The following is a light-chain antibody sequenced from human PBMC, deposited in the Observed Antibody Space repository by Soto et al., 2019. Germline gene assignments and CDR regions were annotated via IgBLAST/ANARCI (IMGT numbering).Light chain of an antibody. CDR3: QQYKGYWT. CDR2: KAS. V-gene: IGKV1-5*03. Sequence: DIQMTQSPSTLSASVGDRVTITCRASRTIDRWLAWYQQRPGKPPNLLIYKASTLASGVQSRFSGSGSGTEFTLTINSLQPDDFATYYCQQYKGYWTFGQGTKVDI. J-gene: IGKJ1*01. CDR1: RTIDRW.